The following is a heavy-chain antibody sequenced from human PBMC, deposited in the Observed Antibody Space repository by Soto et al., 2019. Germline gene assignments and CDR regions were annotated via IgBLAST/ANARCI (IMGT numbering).Heavy chain of an antibody. CDR3: ASAKGNWNYDY. CDR1: GFTFSSYS. CDR2: ISSSSSYI. Sequence: GDSLKISCAASGFTFSSYSMNWVRQAPGKGLEWVSFISSSSSYIYYAESVKGRFKISRGKAKHSLYLQLTSLRAEDTAVYYCASAKGNWNYDYSGQGTLVTVSS. V-gene: IGHV3-21*01. J-gene: IGHJ4*02. D-gene: IGHD1-7*01.